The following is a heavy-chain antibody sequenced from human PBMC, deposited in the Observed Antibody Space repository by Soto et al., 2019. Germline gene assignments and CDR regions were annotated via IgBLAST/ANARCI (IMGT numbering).Heavy chain of an antibody. V-gene: IGHV1-69*02. CDR3: ARLREMATWDDAFDI. D-gene: IGHD5-12*01. CDR2: IIPILGIA. J-gene: IGHJ3*02. Sequence: SVKVSCKASGGTFSGYTISWVRQAPGQGLEWMGRIIPILGIANYAQKFQGRVTITADKSTSTAYMELSSLRSEDTAVYYCARLREMATWDDAFDIWGQGTMVTVSS. CDR1: GGTFSGYT.